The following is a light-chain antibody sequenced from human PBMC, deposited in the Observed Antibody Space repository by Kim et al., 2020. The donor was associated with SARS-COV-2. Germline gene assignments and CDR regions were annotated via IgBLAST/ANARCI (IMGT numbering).Light chain of an antibody. Sequence: QGVTFSCSGSSSNLGAGYDVHWYRHLPGTAPKLLIYANTNRPSGVPDRFSGSKSGTSASLAITGLQAADEADYYCQSFDSSLRVAVFGGGTQLTVL. CDR2: ANT. CDR1: SSNLGAGYD. CDR3: QSFDSSLRVAV. V-gene: IGLV1-40*01. J-gene: IGLJ2*01.